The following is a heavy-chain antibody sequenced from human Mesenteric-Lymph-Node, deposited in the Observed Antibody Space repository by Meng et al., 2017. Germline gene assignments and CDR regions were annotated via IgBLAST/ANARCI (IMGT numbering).Heavy chain of an antibody. V-gene: IGHV3-7*01. CDR1: GFTFSSYW. CDR3: ARLILWFGELLFDY. CDR2: IKQDGSEK. Sequence: GESLRLSCAASGFTFSSYWMSWVRQAPGKGLEWVANIKQDGSEKYYVDSVKGRFTISRDNAKNSLYLQMNSLRAEDTAVYYCARLILWFGELLFDYWGQGTLVTVSS. J-gene: IGHJ4*02. D-gene: IGHD3-10*01.